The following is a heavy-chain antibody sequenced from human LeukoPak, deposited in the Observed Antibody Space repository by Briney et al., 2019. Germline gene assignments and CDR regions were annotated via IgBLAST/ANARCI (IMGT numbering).Heavy chain of an antibody. J-gene: IGHJ3*02. Sequence: GASVKVSCKASGYTFTNYDIHWVRQATGQGLEWMGWMNPYSGNTGYAQNFQGRITITRNTSISTAYMELSSLRSEDTAVYYCARDQEEHSSSSQAFDIWGQGTMVTVSS. D-gene: IGHD6-6*01. CDR2: MNPYSGNT. CDR3: ARDQEEHSSSSQAFDI. V-gene: IGHV1-8*03. CDR1: GYTFTNYD.